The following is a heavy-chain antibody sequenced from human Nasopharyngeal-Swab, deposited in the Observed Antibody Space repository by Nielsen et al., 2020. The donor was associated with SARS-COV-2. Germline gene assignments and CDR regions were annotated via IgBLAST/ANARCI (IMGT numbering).Heavy chain of an antibody. V-gene: IGHV4-39*01. CDR1: GGSISSSSYY. CDR2: IYYSGST. J-gene: IGHJ6*02. D-gene: IGHD3-3*01. CDR3: ARQFYDFWSGYPYYGMDV. Sequence: SATLSLTCTVSGGSISSSSYYWGWIRQPPGKGLEWIGSIYYSGSTYCNPSLKSRVTISVDTSKSQFSLKLSSATAADTAVYYCARQFYDFWSGYPYYGMDVWGQGTTVTVSS.